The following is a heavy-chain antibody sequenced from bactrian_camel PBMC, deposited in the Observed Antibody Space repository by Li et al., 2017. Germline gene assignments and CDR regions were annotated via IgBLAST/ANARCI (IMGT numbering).Heavy chain of an antibody. CDR3: VRDLMGRSCY. J-gene: IGHJ4*01. CDR2: INSGDDAT. V-gene: IGHV3S40*01. Sequence: VQLVESGGGSAQPGGSLRHSCAASGFTFSTYYMSWVRQAPGKGLEWVSSINSGDDATLYAGSVTGRFTISRDNARSTVYLQMNSLKSEDTALYYCVRDLMGRSCYWGQGTQVTVS. CDR1: GFTFSTYY. D-gene: IGHD3*01.